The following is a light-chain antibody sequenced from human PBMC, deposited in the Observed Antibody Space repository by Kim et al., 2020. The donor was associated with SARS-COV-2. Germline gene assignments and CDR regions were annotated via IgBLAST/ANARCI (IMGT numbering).Light chain of an antibody. CDR1: SSDFGGYNY. Sequence: QSITISCTGTSSDFGGYNYVSWYQQHPGKAPKLMIYDVNNRPSGVSNRFSGSKSGNTASLTISGLQAEDEADYYCSSYTSSSTPYVFGTGTKVTVL. V-gene: IGLV2-14*03. CDR3: SSYTSSSTPYV. J-gene: IGLJ1*01. CDR2: DVN.